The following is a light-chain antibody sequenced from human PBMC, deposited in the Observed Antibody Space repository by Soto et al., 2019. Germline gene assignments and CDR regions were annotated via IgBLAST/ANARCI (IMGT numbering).Light chain of an antibody. CDR1: QRIDTW. CDR2: KAT. Sequence: DIGMTQSPSTLSASLGDRFTMXXRASQRIDTWLAWYQQEPGTAPKLLXYKATILQSGVPSRFSGSGSGTEFTLAISSLQPDDFATYYCQQYETFSPWTFGQGTKVDIK. CDR3: QQYETFSPWT. V-gene: IGKV1-5*03. J-gene: IGKJ1*01.